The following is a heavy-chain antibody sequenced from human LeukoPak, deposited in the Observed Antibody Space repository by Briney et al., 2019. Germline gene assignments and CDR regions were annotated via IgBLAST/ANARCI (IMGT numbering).Heavy chain of an antibody. CDR2: VSGNGDSK. CDR1: GFTFSTYA. J-gene: IGHJ3*02. Sequence: PGGSLRLSCAVSGFTFSTYAMSWVRQAPGKGLEWVSAVSGNGDSKYYADSVKGRFTISRDNSKNTLYLQMNNLKAEDTAVYYCAKPIGTATRGGFDIWGQGTMVTVSS. D-gene: IGHD2-8*02. V-gene: IGHV3-23*01. CDR3: AKPIGTATRGGFDI.